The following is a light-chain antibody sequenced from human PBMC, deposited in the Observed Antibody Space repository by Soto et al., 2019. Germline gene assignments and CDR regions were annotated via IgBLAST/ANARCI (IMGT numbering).Light chain of an antibody. J-gene: IGKJ4*01. CDR1: LRIRND. CDR3: QQANSFPLT. V-gene: IGKV1-17*01. CDR2: AAS. Sequence: IQMTQSPSSLSASVGDRVTITCRASLRIRNDLGWYQHKPGKAPKRLIYAASSLQSGVPSRFSGSGSGTDFTLTISSLQPEDFATYYCQQANSFPLTFGGGTKV.